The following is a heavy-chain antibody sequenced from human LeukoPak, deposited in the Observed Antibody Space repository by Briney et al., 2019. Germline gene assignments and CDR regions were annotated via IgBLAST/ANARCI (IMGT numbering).Heavy chain of an antibody. Sequence: PWGVLRLSCIASGFTFGDYAMSWVRQAPGKVLEWVGFIRSKAYGGTTEYAASVKSRFSISRDDSKSIAYLQMNSLRTEDTAVFYCTRDCSGGSCWGDAFDIWGQGTMVTVSS. CDR2: IRSKAYGGTT. D-gene: IGHD2-15*01. CDR3: TRDCSGGSCWGDAFDI. J-gene: IGHJ3*02. CDR1: GFTFGDYA. V-gene: IGHV3-49*04.